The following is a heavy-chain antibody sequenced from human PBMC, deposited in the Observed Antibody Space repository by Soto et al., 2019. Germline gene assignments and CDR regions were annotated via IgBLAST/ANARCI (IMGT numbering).Heavy chain of an antibody. CDR1: GFRMSSHD. CDR3: AKDRKNVLLWFGPFDY. D-gene: IGHD3-10*01. Sequence: GGSLRLSCAASGFRMSSHDMGWVRQAPGKGLEWVSAISDSGDNTYYAGSVKGRFTISRDNSKNTLYLQMNSLRAEDTAVYYCAKDRKNVLLWFGPFDYWGQGTLVTVSS. CDR2: ISDSGDNT. J-gene: IGHJ4*02. V-gene: IGHV3-23*01.